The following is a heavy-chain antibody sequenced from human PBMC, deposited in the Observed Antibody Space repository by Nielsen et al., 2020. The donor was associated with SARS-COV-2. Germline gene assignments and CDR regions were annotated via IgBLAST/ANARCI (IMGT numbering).Heavy chain of an antibody. J-gene: IGHJ4*02. Sequence: GESLKISCAASGFTFSDYYMNWVRQAPGKGLEWVSSISSSSTIYYADSVKGRFTISRDNAQNSLYLQMNSLRAEDTAMYYCARLIDRQVLDYWGQGTLVTVSS. D-gene: IGHD3-16*01. V-gene: IGHV3-69-1*01. CDR1: GFTFSDYY. CDR3: ARLIDRQVLDY. CDR2: ISSSSTI.